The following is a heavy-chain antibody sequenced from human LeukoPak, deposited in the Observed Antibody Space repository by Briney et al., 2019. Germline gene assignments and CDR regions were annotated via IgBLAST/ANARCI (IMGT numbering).Heavy chain of an antibody. CDR1: GFTFSSYG. CDR3: AKDAHPPRDGYNPYYFDY. V-gene: IGHV3-30*18. CDR2: MSYDGSNE. Sequence: GGSLRLSCAASGFTFSSYGMHWVRQAPGKGLEWVAVMSYDGSNEYYADSVKGRFTISRDNSKNTLYLQMNSLRAEDTAVYYCAKDAHPPRDGYNPYYFDYWGQGTLVTVSS. D-gene: IGHD5-24*01. J-gene: IGHJ4*02.